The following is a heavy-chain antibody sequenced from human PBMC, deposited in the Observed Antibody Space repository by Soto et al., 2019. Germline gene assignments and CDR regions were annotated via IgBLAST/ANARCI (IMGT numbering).Heavy chain of an antibody. Sequence: SETLSLTCTVSGGSVNDNNYYWNWIRQPPGKGLEWIGYIYYTGSTNYNPSLKSRVTISVDTSKNQFSLKLSSVTAADTAVYYCARWRSSWYFYFDYWGQGTLVTVSS. CDR1: GGSVNDNNYY. D-gene: IGHD6-13*01. J-gene: IGHJ4*02. CDR3: ARWRSSWYFYFDY. CDR2: IYYTGST. V-gene: IGHV4-61*01.